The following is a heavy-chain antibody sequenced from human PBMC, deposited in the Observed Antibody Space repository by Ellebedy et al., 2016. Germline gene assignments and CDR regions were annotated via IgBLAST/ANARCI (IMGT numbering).Heavy chain of an antibody. CDR2: ISAGSDTT. D-gene: IGHD4-17*01. CDR3: RQGHYADL. V-gene: IGHV3-23*01. Sequence: AGSLRLSXTASGLNFNTFLMSWVRQAPGKGLEWVSTISAGSDTTRLADSVKGRFTVSRDSSKNSVYLRMNNLRVEDTAVYYCRQGHYADLWGQGTLVTVSS. J-gene: IGHJ4*02. CDR1: GLNFNTFL.